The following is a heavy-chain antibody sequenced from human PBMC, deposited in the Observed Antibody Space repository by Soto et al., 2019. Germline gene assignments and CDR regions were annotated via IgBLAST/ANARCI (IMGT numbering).Heavy chain of an antibody. V-gene: IGHV4-39*01. D-gene: IGHD1-1*01. CDR3: ASSSSQPYNWFDP. Sequence: PSETLSLTCTVSGGPISSSSYYWGWIRQPPGKGLEWIGSIYYSGSTYYNPSLKSRVTISVDTSKNQFSLKLSSVTAADTAVYYCASSSSQPYNWFDPWGQGTLVTVSS. J-gene: IGHJ5*02. CDR1: GGPISSSSYY. CDR2: IYYSGST.